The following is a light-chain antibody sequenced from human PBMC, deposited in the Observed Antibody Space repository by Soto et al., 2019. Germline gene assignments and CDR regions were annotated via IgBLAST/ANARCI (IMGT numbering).Light chain of an antibody. V-gene: IGKV3-20*01. CDR1: QSVSNNY. J-gene: IGKJ1*01. CDR2: GAS. CDR3: QQYKSYWT. Sequence: EIVLTQSPGTLSLSPGERATLSCRTSQSVSNNYLAWYQQKPGQAPRLLIYGASSRATGIPDRFSGGGSGTEFTLTITSLQSEDFATYYCQQYKSYWTFGQGTKVDIK.